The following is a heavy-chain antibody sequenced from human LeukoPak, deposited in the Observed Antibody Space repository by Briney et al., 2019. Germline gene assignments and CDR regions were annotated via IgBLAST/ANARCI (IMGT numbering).Heavy chain of an antibody. J-gene: IGHJ4*02. CDR1: GYTFTSYY. Sequence: ASVKVSCKASGYTFTSYYMHWVRQAPGQGLEWMGIINPSGGSTSYAQKFQGRVTMTRDTSTSTVYMELSSLRSEDTAVYYCARGAGSGSYLTGGYFDYWGQGTLVTVSS. CDR3: ARGAGSGSYLTGGYFDY. D-gene: IGHD1-26*01. CDR2: INPSGGST. V-gene: IGHV1-46*01.